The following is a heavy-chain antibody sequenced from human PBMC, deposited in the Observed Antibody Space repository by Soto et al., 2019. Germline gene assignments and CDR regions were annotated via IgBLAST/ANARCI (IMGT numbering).Heavy chain of an antibody. Sequence: QVQLVESGGGVVQPGRSLRLSCAASGFTFSSYGMHWVRQAPGKGLEWVAVIWYDGSNKYYADSVKGRFTISRDNSKNTLYLQMNSLRAEDTAVYYCARDVEYGSGYQDYWGQGTLVTVSS. J-gene: IGHJ4*02. D-gene: IGHD3-10*01. CDR3: ARDVEYGSGYQDY. CDR1: GFTFSSYG. V-gene: IGHV3-33*01. CDR2: IWYDGSNK.